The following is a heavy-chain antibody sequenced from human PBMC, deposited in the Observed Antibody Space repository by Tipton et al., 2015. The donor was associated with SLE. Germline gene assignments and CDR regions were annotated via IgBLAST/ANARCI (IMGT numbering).Heavy chain of an antibody. D-gene: IGHD3-3*01. Sequence: TLSLTCTVSGGSISSGGYYWSWIRQHPGTGLEWIGYIYYIGSTYYNPSLKSRLTISVDTSKNQFSLKLSSVTAADTAVYYCARAAESGYVYYYYAMDVWGQGTTVTVSS. V-gene: IGHV4-31*03. CDR1: GGSISSGGYY. J-gene: IGHJ6*02. CDR2: IYYIGST. CDR3: ARAAESGYVYYYYAMDV.